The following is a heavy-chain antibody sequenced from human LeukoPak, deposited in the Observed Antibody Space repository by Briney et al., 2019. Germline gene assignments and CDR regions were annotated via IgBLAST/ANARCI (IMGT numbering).Heavy chain of an antibody. V-gene: IGHV4-59*01. J-gene: IGHJ4*02. Sequence: PSETLSLTCTVSGGSISSYYWSWIRQPPGKGLEWIGYIYHSGSTYYNPSLKSRVTISVDTSKNQFSLKLSSVTVADTAVYYCARLVDYYDSTGCFDYWGQGTLVTVSS. CDR1: GGSISSYY. D-gene: IGHD3-22*01. CDR3: ARLVDYYDSTGCFDY. CDR2: IYHSGST.